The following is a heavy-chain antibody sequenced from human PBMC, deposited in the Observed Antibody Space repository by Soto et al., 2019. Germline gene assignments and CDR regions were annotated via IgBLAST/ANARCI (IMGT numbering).Heavy chain of an antibody. CDR2: ISSDGSKK. J-gene: IGHJ4*02. Sequence: QVQLVESGGGVVQPGRSLRLSCVASGFTFSNNGIHWVRQAPGKGLEWVAVISSDGSKKYYADSVKGRFTISRDNSKNTLYLQMNRLRAEETAVYYCAMDLYGGSSRFDYWGQGTLVTVS. V-gene: IGHV3-30*03. D-gene: IGHD2-15*01. CDR3: AMDLYGGSSRFDY. CDR1: GFTFSNNG.